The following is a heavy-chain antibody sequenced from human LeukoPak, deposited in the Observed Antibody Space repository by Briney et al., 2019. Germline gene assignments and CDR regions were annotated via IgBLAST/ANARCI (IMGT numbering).Heavy chain of an antibody. CDR1: GYIFTDFY. CDR3: ARVSYSSGYPYFDY. V-gene: IGHV1-2*06. CDR2: INPNSGGT. D-gene: IGHD3-22*01. J-gene: IGHJ4*02. Sequence: ASVKVSCKASGYIFTDFYIHWLRQAPGQGLEWMGRINPNSGGTNYAQKFQGRVTMTRDTCISTAYMEMSNLRSDDTAVFYCARVSYSSGYPYFDYWGQGTLVTGSS.